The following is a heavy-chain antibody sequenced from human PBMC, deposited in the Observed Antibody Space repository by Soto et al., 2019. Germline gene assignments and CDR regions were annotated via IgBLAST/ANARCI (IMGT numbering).Heavy chain of an antibody. Sequence: PSETLSLTCAVYGGSFSGYYWSWIRQPPGKGLEWIGEINHSGSTNYNPSLKSRVTISVDTSKNQFSLKLSSVTAADTAVYYCARGVRFLEWSPIYYYYYYGMDVWGQGTTVTVS. D-gene: IGHD3-3*01. CDR2: INHSGST. CDR1: GGSFSGYY. CDR3: ARGVRFLEWSPIYYYYYYGMDV. J-gene: IGHJ6*02. V-gene: IGHV4-34*01.